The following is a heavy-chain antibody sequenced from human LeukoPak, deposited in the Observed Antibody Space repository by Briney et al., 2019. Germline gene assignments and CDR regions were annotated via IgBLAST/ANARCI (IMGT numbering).Heavy chain of an antibody. V-gene: IGHV1-46*01. Sequence: ASVKVSCKASGYTFTSYYMHWVRQAPGQGLEWMGIINPFAGDTNYAQKFQGRLTMTRDTSTSTVSMELNSLRSEDTALYYCARSDLLTGSPLFYWGQGTLVTVSS. CDR2: INPFAGDT. D-gene: IGHD3-9*01. CDR1: GYTFTSYY. J-gene: IGHJ4*02. CDR3: ARSDLLTGSPLFY.